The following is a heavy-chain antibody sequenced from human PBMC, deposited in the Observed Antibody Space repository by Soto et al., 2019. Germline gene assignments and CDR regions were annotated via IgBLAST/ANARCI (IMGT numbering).Heavy chain of an antibody. Sequence: PGGSLRLSCAASGFTFSSYAMSWVRQAPGKGLEWVAVIWCSGGSKYYADSVKGRFTISRDNSKNTLYLQMNSLRAEDTAVYYCASSRRFLEWLSLDYWGQGTLVTVSS. CDR2: IWCSGGSK. D-gene: IGHD3-3*01. J-gene: IGHJ4*02. CDR3: ASSRRFLEWLSLDY. CDR1: GFTFSSYA. V-gene: IGHV3-23*01.